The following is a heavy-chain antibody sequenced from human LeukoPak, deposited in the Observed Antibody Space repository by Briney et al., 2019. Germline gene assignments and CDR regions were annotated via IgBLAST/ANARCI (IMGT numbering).Heavy chain of an antibody. D-gene: IGHD3-10*01. J-gene: IGHJ4*02. Sequence: PGGSLRLSCAASGITIRTYAMSWVRQAPGKGLEWVSSLSGGGGGSYYADSVKGRVTVSRADSKNTLYLQMNSMRAEDTAIYYCAKEKTGKFDFDSWGQGTLVTVSS. CDR3: AKEKTGKFDFDS. V-gene: IGHV3-23*01. CDR2: LSGGGGGS. CDR1: GITIRTYA.